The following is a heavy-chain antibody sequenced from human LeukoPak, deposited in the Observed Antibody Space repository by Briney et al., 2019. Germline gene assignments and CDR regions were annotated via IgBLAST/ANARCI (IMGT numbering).Heavy chain of an antibody. CDR3: RGYCSSTSCYTVGGDAFDI. V-gene: IGHV1-18*01. CDR2: ISAYNGNT. D-gene: IGHD2-2*02. J-gene: IGHJ3*02. Sequence: ASVKVSCKASGYTFTSYGISWVRQAPGQGLEWMGRISAYNGNTNYAQKLQGRVTMTTDTSTSTAYMELRSLRSDDTAVYYCRGYCSSTSCYTVGGDAFDIWGQGTMVTVSS. CDR1: GYTFTSYG.